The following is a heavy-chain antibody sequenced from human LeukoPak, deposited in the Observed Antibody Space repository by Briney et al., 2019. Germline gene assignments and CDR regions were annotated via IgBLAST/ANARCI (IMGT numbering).Heavy chain of an antibody. J-gene: IGHJ1*01. Sequence: GGSLRLSCAASGFTFDDYAMHWVRQAPGKGLEWVSGISWNSGSIGYADSVKGRFTISRDNAKNSLYLQMNSLRAEDTAVYYCARVDSSSWYPEYFQHWGQGTLVTVSS. D-gene: IGHD6-13*01. CDR1: GFTFDDYA. CDR3: ARVDSSSWYPEYFQH. CDR2: ISWNSGSI. V-gene: IGHV3-9*01.